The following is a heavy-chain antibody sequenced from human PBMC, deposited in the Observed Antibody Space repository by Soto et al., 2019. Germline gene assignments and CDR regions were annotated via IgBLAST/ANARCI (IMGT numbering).Heavy chain of an antibody. CDR2: IKEDGTEK. D-gene: IGHD5-12*01. CDR3: ATSGGGWLQPPV. Sequence: PGGSLRLSCAASGFTFRTFWMSWVRQAPGKGLEWVANIKEDGTEKNYVDSVKGRFTISRDNAKNSLYLQMNSLRAEDTAVYYCATSGGGWLQPPVWGQGTLVTVSS. J-gene: IGHJ4*02. V-gene: IGHV3-7*03. CDR1: GFTFRTFW.